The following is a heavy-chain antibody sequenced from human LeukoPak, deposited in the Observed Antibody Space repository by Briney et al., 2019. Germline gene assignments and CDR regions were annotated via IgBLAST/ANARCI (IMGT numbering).Heavy chain of an antibody. V-gene: IGHV3-74*03. D-gene: IGHD3-16*01. Sequence: GGSLRLSCAASGFIFTDYWMHWVRQGPGKELVWVARIRGDGRATTYADSVKGRFTISRDNSKNTLYLQMNSLRAEDTAVYYCAKDGSYAYYGMDVWGQGTTVTVSS. CDR1: GFIFTDYW. CDR3: AKDGSYAYYGMDV. J-gene: IGHJ6*02. CDR2: IRGDGRAT.